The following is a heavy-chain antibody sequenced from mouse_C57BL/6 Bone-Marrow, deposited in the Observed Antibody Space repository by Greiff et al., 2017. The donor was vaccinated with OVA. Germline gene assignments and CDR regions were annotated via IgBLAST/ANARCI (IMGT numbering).Heavy chain of an antibody. CDR3: ARSVITPRDY. D-gene: IGHD1-1*01. V-gene: IGHV1-64*01. CDR2: IHPNSGST. Sequence: VQRVESGAELVKPGASVKLSCKASGYTFTSYWMHWVKQRPGQGLEWIGMIHPNSGSTNYNEKFKSKATLTVDKSSSTAYMQLSSLTSEDSAVYYCARSVITPRDYWGQGTTLTVSS. J-gene: IGHJ2*01. CDR1: GYTFTSYW.